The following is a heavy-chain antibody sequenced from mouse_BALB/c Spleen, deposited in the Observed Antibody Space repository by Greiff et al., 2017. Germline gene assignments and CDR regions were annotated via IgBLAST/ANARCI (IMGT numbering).Heavy chain of an antibody. V-gene: IGHV1-4*02. CDR1: GYTFTSYT. Sequence: VQLQQSAAELARPGASVKMSCKASGYTFTSYTMHWVKQRPGQGLEWIGYINPSSGYTEYNQKFKDKTTLTADKSSSTAYMQLSSLTSEDSAVYYWACMIKFAYWGQGTLVTVSA. CDR2: INPSSGYT. J-gene: IGHJ3*01. D-gene: IGHD2-4*01. CDR3: ACMIKFAY.